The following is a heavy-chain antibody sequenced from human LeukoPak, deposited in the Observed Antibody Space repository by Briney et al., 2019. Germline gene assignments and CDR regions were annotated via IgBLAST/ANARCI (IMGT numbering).Heavy chain of an antibody. CDR1: GGSISNYR. Sequence: SETLSLTCTVSGGSISNYRWSWIRRPPGKGLEWIGFIYYSGSTNYNPSLKSRVTISVDTSKNQFSLKLSSVTAADTAVYYCARVAAVGLYYFDYWGQGTLVTVSS. D-gene: IGHD6-13*01. CDR2: IYYSGST. J-gene: IGHJ4*02. CDR3: ARVAAVGLYYFDY. V-gene: IGHV4-59*01.